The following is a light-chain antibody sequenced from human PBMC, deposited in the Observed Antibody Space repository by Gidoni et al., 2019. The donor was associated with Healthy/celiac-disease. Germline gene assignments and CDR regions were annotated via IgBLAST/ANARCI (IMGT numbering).Light chain of an antibody. J-gene: IGKJ5*01. V-gene: IGKV3-20*01. CDR2: GAS. Sequence: EIVLTQSPGTLSLSPGERATLSCRPSQSVSSSHLAWYQHKPRQAPRLLIYGASSRAPGIPDRFSGSGSGTDFTLTISRLEPEDFAVYYCQQYGSSPPITFGQGTRLEIK. CDR1: QSVSSSH. CDR3: QQYGSSPPIT.